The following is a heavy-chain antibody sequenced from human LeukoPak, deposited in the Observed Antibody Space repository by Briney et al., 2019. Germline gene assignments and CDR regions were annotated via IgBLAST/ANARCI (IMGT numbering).Heavy chain of an antibody. CDR1: GYSFTSYW. J-gene: IGHJ4*02. Sequence: RGESLKISCKGSGYSFTSYWIGWVRQMPGKGLEWMGIIYPDDSDTRYSPSFQGQVTISADKSISTAYLQWSSLKASDTAMYYCARHYYDISGYLAYWGQGTLVTVSS. V-gene: IGHV5-51*01. D-gene: IGHD3-22*01. CDR3: ARHYYDISGYLAY. CDR2: IYPDDSDT.